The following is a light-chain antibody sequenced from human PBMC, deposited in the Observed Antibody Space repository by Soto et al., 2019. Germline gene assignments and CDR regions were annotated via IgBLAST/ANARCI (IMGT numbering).Light chain of an antibody. J-gene: IGKJ2*01. CDR1: HSVSSDS. CDR2: GAS. CDR3: QQYGGSPLFT. V-gene: IGKV3-20*01. Sequence: EIVLTQSPGTLSLSPGERATLSCRASHSVSSDSLAWYQQKPGHARSLLVYGASSRATVIPDRFSGSGSGTDFTLTISMLAPEDFAVYYCQQYGGSPLFTFGQGTKLEIK.